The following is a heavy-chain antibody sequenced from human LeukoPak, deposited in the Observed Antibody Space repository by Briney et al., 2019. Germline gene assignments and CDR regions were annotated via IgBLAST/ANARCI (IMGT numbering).Heavy chain of an antibody. J-gene: IGHJ6*03. Sequence: GGSLRLSCAASGFTFSSYAMHWVRQAPGKGLEWVAVISYDGSNKYYADSVKGRFTISRDNSKNTVYLQMNSLRAEDTAVYYCASYAYYYYMDVWGKGTTVTISS. CDR1: GFTFSSYA. V-gene: IGHV3-30*14. CDR2: ISYDGSNK. D-gene: IGHD4-17*01. CDR3: ASYAYYYYMDV.